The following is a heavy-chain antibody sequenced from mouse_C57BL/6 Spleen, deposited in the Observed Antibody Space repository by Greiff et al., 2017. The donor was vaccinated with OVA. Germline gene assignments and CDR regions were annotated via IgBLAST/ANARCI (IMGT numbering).Heavy chain of an antibody. CDR2: IWSGGST. CDR3: ARNGMVTTNFDY. Sequence: VKLQESGPGLVQPSQSLSITCTVSGFSLTSYGVHWVRQSPGKGLEWLGVIWSGGSTDYNAAFISRLSISKDNSKSQVFFKMNSLQADDTAIYYCARNGMVTTNFDYWGQGTTLTVSS. V-gene: IGHV2-2*01. D-gene: IGHD2-3*01. J-gene: IGHJ2*01. CDR1: GFSLTSYG.